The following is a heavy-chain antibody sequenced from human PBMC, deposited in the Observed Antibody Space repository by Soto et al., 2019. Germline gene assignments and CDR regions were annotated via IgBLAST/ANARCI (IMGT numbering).Heavy chain of an antibody. Sequence: QVQLVQSGAEGKTPGASVRVSCTSSGYTFINYGITWVRQAPGQGLEWVGWISADKGNTKYEDNLRDRITITTDSSTYTVSMEVRNLRSDDTAVYYCARVGTAYTSASSHFFDYWGQCSLVTISS. CDR1: GYTFINYG. CDR3: ARVGTAYTSASSHFFDY. V-gene: IGHV1-18*01. D-gene: IGHD6-25*01. J-gene: IGHJ4*02. CDR2: ISADKGNT.